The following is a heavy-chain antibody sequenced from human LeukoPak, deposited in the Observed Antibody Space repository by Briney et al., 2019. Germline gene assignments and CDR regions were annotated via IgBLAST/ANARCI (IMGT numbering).Heavy chain of an antibody. V-gene: IGHV3-21*03. D-gene: IGHD5-18*01. CDR3: TTRGYSYGRYYYFDY. CDR2: ISSSSRYI. CDR1: GFTFSNYN. J-gene: IGHJ4*02. Sequence: GGSLRLSCEASGFTFSNYNMNWVRQTPGKGLEWVSFISSSSRYIFYADSVRGRFTISRDNAKNSLYLQMNSLKTEDTAVYYCTTRGYSYGRYYYFDYWGQGTLVTVSS.